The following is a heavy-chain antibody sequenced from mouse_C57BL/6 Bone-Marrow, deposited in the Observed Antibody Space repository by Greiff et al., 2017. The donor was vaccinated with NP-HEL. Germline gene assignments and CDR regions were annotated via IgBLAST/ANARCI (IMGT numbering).Heavy chain of an antibody. D-gene: IGHD1-1*01. Sequence: QVQLQQPGAELVKPGASVKLSCKASGYTFTSYWMHWVKQRPGQGLAWIGMIHPNSGSTNYNEMFKSKATPTVDKSSSTAYMQLGRLRSEDSAVYYCARSYYYGSSYDWFAYWGQGTLVTVSA. J-gene: IGHJ3*01. CDR2: IHPNSGST. CDR1: GYTFTSYW. V-gene: IGHV1-64*01. CDR3: ARSYYYGSSYDWFAY.